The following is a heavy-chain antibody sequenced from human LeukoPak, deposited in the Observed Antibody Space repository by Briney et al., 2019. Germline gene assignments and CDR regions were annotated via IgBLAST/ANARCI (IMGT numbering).Heavy chain of an antibody. V-gene: IGHV3-48*03. CDR2: ISSSGSTI. CDR3: AKDIAAAGTSGGYMDV. CDR1: GFTFSSYE. Sequence: GGSLRLSCAASGFTFSSYEMNWVRQAPGKGLEWVSYISSSGSTIYYADSVKGRFTISRDNAKNSLYLQMNSLRAEDTALYYCAKDIAAAGTSGGYMDVWGKGTTVTISS. J-gene: IGHJ6*03. D-gene: IGHD6-13*01.